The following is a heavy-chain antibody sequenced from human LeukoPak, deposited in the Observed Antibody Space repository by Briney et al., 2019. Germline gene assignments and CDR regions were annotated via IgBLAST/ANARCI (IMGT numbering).Heavy chain of an antibody. J-gene: IGHJ4*02. V-gene: IGHV1-69*13. Sequence: GASLKVSCKASGWTFSSYAISWVRQAPGQGLEWMGGIILIFGTANYAQKFQGRVTITADESTSTAYMELSSLRSEDTAVYYCASASGNFDYWGQGTLVTVSS. CDR3: ASASGNFDY. CDR2: IILIFGTA. D-gene: IGHD3-10*01. CDR1: GWTFSSYA.